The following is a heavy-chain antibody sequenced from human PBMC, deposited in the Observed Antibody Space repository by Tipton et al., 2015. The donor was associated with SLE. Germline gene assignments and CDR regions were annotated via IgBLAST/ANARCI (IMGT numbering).Heavy chain of an antibody. D-gene: IGHD2/OR15-2a*01. J-gene: IGHJ4*02. V-gene: IGHV3-7*01. CDR2: IRGDGSEK. CDR1: GFPFSDSW. CDR3: ARGKYYFDY. Sequence: SLRLSCAASGFPFSDSWMNWVRQAPGKGLEWVASIRGDGSEKHYVDSVKDRLTISRDNAKNSLYLQMKSLRAEDTAVYYCARGKYYFDYWGQGALVTVSS.